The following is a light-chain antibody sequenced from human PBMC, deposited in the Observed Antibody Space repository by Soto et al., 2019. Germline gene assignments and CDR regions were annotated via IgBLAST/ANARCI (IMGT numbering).Light chain of an antibody. J-gene: IGLJ1*01. V-gene: IGLV2-14*03. CDR1: SSDVGGYNY. CDR3: SSYTSNRPLYV. Sequence: QTEMSKSAFGEGFCVCLIAISCNETSSDVGGYNYVSWYQHHPGKAPNLTIYDVSHRPSGVSNRFSGSKSGNTASLTISGLQAEDEADYSCSSYTSNRPLYVFGTGTKVTVL. CDR2: DVS.